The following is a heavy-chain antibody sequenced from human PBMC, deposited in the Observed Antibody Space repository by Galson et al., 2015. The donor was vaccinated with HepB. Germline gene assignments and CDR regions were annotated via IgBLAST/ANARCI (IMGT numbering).Heavy chain of an antibody. CDR3: VSNQYIQGSYFNFDN. D-gene: IGHD3-10*01. V-gene: IGHV3-23*01. J-gene: IGHJ4*02. CDR2: ISGNGGNI. Sequence: SLRLSCAASGFTFSSRGLSWVRQPPGNGLEWVAVISGNGGNIHYADSVKGRFTISRDNSKNTLYLQMKSLRADDTATYYCVSNQYIQGSYFNFDNWGQGTRVTVSS. CDR1: GFTFSSRG.